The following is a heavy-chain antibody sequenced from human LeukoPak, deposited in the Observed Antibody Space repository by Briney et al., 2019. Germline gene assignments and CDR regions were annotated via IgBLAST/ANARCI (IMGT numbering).Heavy chain of an antibody. D-gene: IGHD6-6*01. CDR1: GGSFSGYY. Sequence: SETLSLTCAVYGGSFSGYYWSWIRQPPGKGLEWIEEINHSGSTNYNPSLKSRVTISVDTSKNQFSLKLSSVTAADTAVYYCARAGAARGSFDPWGQGTLVTVSS. V-gene: IGHV4-34*01. CDR2: INHSGST. CDR3: ARAGAARGSFDP. J-gene: IGHJ5*02.